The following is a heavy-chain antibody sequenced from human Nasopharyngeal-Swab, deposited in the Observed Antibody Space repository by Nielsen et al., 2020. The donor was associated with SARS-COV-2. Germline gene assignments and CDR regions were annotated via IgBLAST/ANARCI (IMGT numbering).Heavy chain of an antibody. D-gene: IGHD3-22*01. V-gene: IGHV3-11*01. CDR1: GFTFSDYY. J-gene: IGHJ4*02. CDR2: IRGSGSTI. Sequence: GGSLRLSCAASGFTFSDYYMSWIRQAPGKGLEGVSYIRGSGSTIYYADSVKGRFTMSRDNTKNTVYLQMNSLRAEDTAVYYCARDDSSGYYGYWGQGTLVTVSS. CDR3: ARDDSSGYYGY.